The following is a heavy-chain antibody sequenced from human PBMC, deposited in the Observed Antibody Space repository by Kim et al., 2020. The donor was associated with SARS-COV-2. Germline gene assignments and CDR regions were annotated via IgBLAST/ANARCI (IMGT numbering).Heavy chain of an antibody. J-gene: IGHJ3*02. Sequence: GGSLRLSCAASGFTFSSYAMSWVRQAPGKGLEWVSAISGSGGSTYYADSVKGRFTISRDNSKNTLYLQMNSLRAEDTAVYYCAKDSPESRIAAAGILTQGDAFDIWGQGTMVTVSS. CDR3: AKDSPESRIAAAGILTQGDAFDI. V-gene: IGHV3-23*01. CDR1: GFTFSSYA. CDR2: ISGSGGST. D-gene: IGHD6-13*01.